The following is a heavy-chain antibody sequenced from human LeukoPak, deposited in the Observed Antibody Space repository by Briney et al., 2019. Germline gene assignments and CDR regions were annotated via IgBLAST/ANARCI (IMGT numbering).Heavy chain of an antibody. CDR1: GFTFSSYA. J-gene: IGHJ4*02. D-gene: IGHD2-21*02. CDR2: ISYDGSNK. V-gene: IGHV3-30-3*01. CDR3: ARDGPCGGDCYIDY. Sequence: PGGSLRLFCAASGFTFSSYAMHWVCQASGKGLEWVAVISYDGSNKYYADSVKGRFTISRDNSKDTLYLQMNSLRAEDTAVYYCARDGPCGGDCYIDYWGQGTLVTVSS.